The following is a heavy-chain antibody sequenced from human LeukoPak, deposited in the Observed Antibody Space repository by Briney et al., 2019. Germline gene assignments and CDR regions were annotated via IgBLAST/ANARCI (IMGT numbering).Heavy chain of an antibody. CDR3: AKLRSGNFDY. CDR2: IYYSGST. J-gene: IGHJ4*02. CDR1: GGPFSGYY. D-gene: IGHD1-1*01. Sequence: SETLSLTCAVYGGPFSGYYWSWIRQPPGKGLEWIGYIYYSGSTYYNPSLKSRVTISVDTSKNQFSLKLSSVTAADTAVYYCAKLRSGNFDYWGQGTLVTVSS. V-gene: IGHV4-59*06.